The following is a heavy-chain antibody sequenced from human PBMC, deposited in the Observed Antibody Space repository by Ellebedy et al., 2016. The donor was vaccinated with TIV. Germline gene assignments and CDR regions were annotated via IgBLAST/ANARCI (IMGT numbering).Heavy chain of an antibody. J-gene: IGHJ5*02. Sequence: SETLSLXXAVSGGSISSSNWWSWIRQPPGKGLEWIGYIYYSGSTNYNPSLKSRVTISVDTSKNQFSLKLSSVTAADTAVYYCAREEATVVTGWFDPWGQGTLVTVSS. CDR2: IYYSGST. CDR3: AREEATVVTGWFDP. V-gene: IGHV4-61*01. D-gene: IGHD4-23*01. CDR1: GGSISSSNW.